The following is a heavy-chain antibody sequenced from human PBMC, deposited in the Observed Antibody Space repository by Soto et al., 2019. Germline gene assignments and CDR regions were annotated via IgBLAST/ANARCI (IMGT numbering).Heavy chain of an antibody. CDR2: ISYSGCT. Sequence: QVQLQESGPGLVNPSETLSLPCTVSGGSISSYYWSWIRQPPGKGLEWIGYISYSGCTNYNPSLKRRVTISVDTTKNQFSLKLSYVTAADTAVYYCARQWGYNFDYWGQGTLVTVSS. D-gene: IGHD5-12*01. V-gene: IGHV4-59*08. CDR1: GGSISSYY. CDR3: ARQWGYNFDY. J-gene: IGHJ4*02.